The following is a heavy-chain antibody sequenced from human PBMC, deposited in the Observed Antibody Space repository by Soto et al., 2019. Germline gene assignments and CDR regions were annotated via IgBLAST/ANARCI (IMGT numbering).Heavy chain of an antibody. V-gene: IGHV3-33*01. CDR2: IWYDGSHK. CDR3: ARFTWIQRPAGYFDL. CDR1: GFTFSTYG. D-gene: IGHD5-18*01. Sequence: QVQLVESRGGVVQPGRSLRLSCAASGFTFSTYGMHWVRRAPGKGLEWVTLIWYDGSHKYYADSVKGRFTISRDNSKNTLYLQMDSLRAEDTAVYYCARFTWIQRPAGYFDLWGRGTLVTVSS. J-gene: IGHJ2*01.